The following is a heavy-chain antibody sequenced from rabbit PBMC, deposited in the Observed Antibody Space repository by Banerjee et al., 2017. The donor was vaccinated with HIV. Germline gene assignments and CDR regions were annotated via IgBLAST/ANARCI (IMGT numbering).Heavy chain of an antibody. Sequence: QEQLVESGGGLVQPEGSLTLTCTASGFTLSNYWMCWVRQAPGKGLEWIACIYAGSSGSTRYASWAKGRFTISKTSSTTVTLQMTSLTAADTATYFCARDKGDLWGQGTLVTVS. CDR2: IYAGSSGST. CDR3: ARDKGDL. V-gene: IGHV1S45*01. J-gene: IGHJ3*01. CDR1: GFTLSNYW. D-gene: IGHD5-1*01.